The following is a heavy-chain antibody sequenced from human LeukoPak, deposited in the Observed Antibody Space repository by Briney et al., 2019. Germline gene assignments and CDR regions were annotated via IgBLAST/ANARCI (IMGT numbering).Heavy chain of an antibody. CDR3: AKDGGWGVDYFDY. CDR2: ISYDGSNK. CDR1: GFTFSSYA. V-gene: IGHV3-30*04. Sequence: GGSLRLSCAASGFTFSSYAMHWVRQAPGKGLEWVAVISYDGSNKYYADSVKGRFTISRDNSKNTLYLQMNSLRAEDTAVYYCAKDGGWGVDYFDYWGQGTLVTVSS. D-gene: IGHD3-16*01. J-gene: IGHJ4*02.